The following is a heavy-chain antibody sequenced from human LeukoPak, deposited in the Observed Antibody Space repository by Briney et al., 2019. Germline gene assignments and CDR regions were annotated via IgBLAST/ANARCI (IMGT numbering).Heavy chain of an antibody. CDR3: ARGSYRYEY. D-gene: IGHD3-16*02. CDR1: GGSMKNYF. J-gene: IGHJ4*02. V-gene: IGHV4-59*01. CDR2: IYDSGST. Sequence: SETLSLTCTVSGGSMKNYFWSWIRQPPGEGLEWIGYIYDSGSTNYNPSLKSRVTVSVDTSKNQFSLKLSSVTAADTAVYYCARGSYRYEYWGQGTLVTVSS.